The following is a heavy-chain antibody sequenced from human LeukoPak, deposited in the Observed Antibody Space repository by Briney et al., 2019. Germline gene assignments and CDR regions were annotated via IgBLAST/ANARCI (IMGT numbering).Heavy chain of an antibody. V-gene: IGHV3-64D*09. CDR3: VKGLAAAGTNY. D-gene: IGHD6-13*01. CDR2: ISSNGGST. Sequence: GGSLRLSCSASGFTFSSYAMHWVRQAPGKGLEYVSTISSNGGSTYYADSVKGRFTISRDNSKNTLYLQTSSLRVEDTAVYYCVKGLAAAGTNYWGQGTLVTVSS. J-gene: IGHJ4*02. CDR1: GFTFSSYA.